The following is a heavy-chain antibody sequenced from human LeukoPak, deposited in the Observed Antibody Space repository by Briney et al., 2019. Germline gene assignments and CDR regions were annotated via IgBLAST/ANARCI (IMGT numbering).Heavy chain of an antibody. CDR2: IYYSGST. Sequence: PSETLSLTRTVSGGSISSYYWSWIRQPPGKGLEWIGSIYYSGSTYYNPSLKSRVTISVDTSKNQFSLKLSSVTAADTAVYYCATRKLGNDYWGQGTLVTVSS. CDR3: ATRKLGNDY. CDR1: GGSISSYY. D-gene: IGHD7-27*01. J-gene: IGHJ4*02. V-gene: IGHV4-59*12.